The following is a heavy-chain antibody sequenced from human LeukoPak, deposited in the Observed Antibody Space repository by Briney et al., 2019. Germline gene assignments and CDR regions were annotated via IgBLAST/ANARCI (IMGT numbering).Heavy chain of an antibody. D-gene: IGHD6-19*01. CDR2: INHSGST. CDR1: GGSFSGYY. CDR3: ARWADRIAVAGKRFDY. V-gene: IGHV4-34*01. J-gene: IGHJ4*02. Sequence: PSETLSLTCAVYGGSFSGYYWSWVRQPPGKGLEWIGEINHSGSTNYNPSLKSRVTISVDTSKNQFSLKLSSVTAADTAVYYCARWADRIAVAGKRFDYWGQGTLVTVSS.